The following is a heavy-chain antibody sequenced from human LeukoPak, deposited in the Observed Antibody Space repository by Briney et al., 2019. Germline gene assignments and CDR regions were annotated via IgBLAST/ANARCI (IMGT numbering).Heavy chain of an antibody. CDR2: IYYSGST. J-gene: IGHJ4*02. Sequence: AGGSLRLSCAASGFTVSTNYMSWVRQAPGKGLEWIGSIYYSGSTYYNPSLKSRVTISVDTSKNQFSLKLSSVTAADTAVYYCARRSKALPFDYWGQGTLVTVSS. CDR1: GFTVSTNY. V-gene: IGHV4-39*01. CDR3: ARRSKALPFDY.